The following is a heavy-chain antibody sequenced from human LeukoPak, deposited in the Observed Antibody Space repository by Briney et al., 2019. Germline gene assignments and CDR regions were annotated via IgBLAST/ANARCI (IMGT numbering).Heavy chain of an antibody. D-gene: IGHD6-19*01. Sequence: PGGSLRLSCAVSEFSVSSNYMNWVRQAPGKGLEWVSVIYSGGATYYADSVRGRFTISRDNSKNMVSLQMTSLGAEDTAVYYCARGRSSGPDDYWGQGTLVTVSS. CDR3: ARGRSSGPDDY. V-gene: IGHV3-53*01. J-gene: IGHJ4*02. CDR1: EFSVSSNY. CDR2: IYSGGAT.